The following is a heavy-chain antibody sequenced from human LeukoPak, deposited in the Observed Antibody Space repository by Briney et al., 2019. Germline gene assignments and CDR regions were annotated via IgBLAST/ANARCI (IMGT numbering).Heavy chain of an antibody. CDR1: GGSINNNNYY. CDR2: IYSSGST. Sequence: SETLSLTCTVSGGSINNNNYYWSWIRQHPGQGLEWIGRIYSSGSTNYNPSLKSRVTMSVDTSKNQFSLKLSSVTAADTAVYYCARDLPVAGRYNSLYDAFDIWGQGTMVTVSS. D-gene: IGHD6-19*01. V-gene: IGHV4-39*07. J-gene: IGHJ3*02. CDR3: ARDLPVAGRYNSLYDAFDI.